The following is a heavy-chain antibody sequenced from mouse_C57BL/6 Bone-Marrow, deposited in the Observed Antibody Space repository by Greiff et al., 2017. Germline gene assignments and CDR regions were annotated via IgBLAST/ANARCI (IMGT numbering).Heavy chain of an antibody. D-gene: IGHD2-1*01. CDR2: IYPGDGDT. Sequence: QVQLQQSGPELVKPGASVKISCKASGYAFSSSWMNWVKQRPGQGLEWIGRIYPGDGDTNYNGKFKGKATLTAVKSSSTAYMQLSSLTSEDSAVYVCARIGNYHYYAMDYWGQGTTVTVSS. V-gene: IGHV1-82*01. CDR3: ARIGNYHYYAMDY. CDR1: GYAFSSSW. J-gene: IGHJ4*01.